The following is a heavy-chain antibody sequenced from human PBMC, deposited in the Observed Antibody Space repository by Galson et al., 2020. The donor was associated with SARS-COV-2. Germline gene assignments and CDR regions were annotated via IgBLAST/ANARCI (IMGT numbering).Heavy chain of an antibody. CDR2: IYYSGST. CDR3: ARSKRITIFGVVTHFDY. V-gene: IGHV4-59*06. D-gene: IGHD3-3*01. Sequence: ETSETLSLTCTVSGGSISSYYWSWIRQPPGKGLEWIGYIYYSGSTYYNPSLKSRVTISVDTSKNQFSLKLSSVTAADTAVYYCARSKRITIFGVVTHFDYWGQGTLVTVSS. J-gene: IGHJ4*02. CDR1: GGSISSYY.